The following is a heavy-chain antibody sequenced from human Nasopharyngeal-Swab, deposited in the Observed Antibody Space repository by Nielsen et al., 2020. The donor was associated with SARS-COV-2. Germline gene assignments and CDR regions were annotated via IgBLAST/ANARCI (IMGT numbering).Heavy chain of an antibody. D-gene: IGHD2-15*01. J-gene: IGHJ4*02. V-gene: IGHV3-21*06. CDR1: GFTFSTYS. CDR3: AREWLSGGRSFDY. CDR2: ISISSRYI. Sequence: GESLKISCTASGFTFSTYSMNWVRQAPGKGLEWVSSISISSRYIYYADSLKGRFTISRDNAKNSLYLQMNSLRADDTAVYYCAREWLSGGRSFDYWGQGTLVTVSS.